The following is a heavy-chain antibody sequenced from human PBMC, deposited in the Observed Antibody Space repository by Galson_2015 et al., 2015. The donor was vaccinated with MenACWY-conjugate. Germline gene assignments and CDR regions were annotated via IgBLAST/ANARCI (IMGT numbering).Heavy chain of an antibody. CDR3: AIAIYDFWSGYSFDY. CDR1: EYSFTRFW. Sequence: QSGAEVKKPGESLKISCKGSEYSFTRFWIGWVRQMPGKGLEWMGIIYPLDFDTKYSPSFQGQVTMSADKSITTTYLQWGSLKASDTAMYYCAIAIYDFWSGYSFDYWGQGTQVTVSS. J-gene: IGHJ4*02. V-gene: IGHV5-51*01. CDR2: IYPLDFDT. D-gene: IGHD3-3*01.